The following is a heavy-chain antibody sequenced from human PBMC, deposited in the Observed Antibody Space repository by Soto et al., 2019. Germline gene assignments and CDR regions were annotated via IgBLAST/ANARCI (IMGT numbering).Heavy chain of an antibody. J-gene: IGHJ4*02. CDR3: AKDQGPAAATSRNAVFFDY. Sequence: AISGSGGSTYYADSVKGRFTISRDNSKNTLYLQMNSLRAEDTAVYYCAKDQGPAAATSRNAVFFDYWGQGTLVTVSS. CDR2: ISGSGGST. D-gene: IGHD6-13*01. V-gene: IGHV3-23*01.